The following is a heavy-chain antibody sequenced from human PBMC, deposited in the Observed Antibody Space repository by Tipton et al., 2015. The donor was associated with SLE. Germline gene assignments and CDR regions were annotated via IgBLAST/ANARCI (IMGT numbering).Heavy chain of an antibody. Sequence: TLSLTCAVYGGSSSGYYWSWIRQSPGKGLEWIGYVYHSGSAYYNPSLKSRVTISVDRSRNQFSLKLSSVTAADTAVYYCASEILRDYGSAWGPDYWGQGTLVTVSS. CDR2: VYHSGSA. J-gene: IGHJ4*02. CDR1: GGSSSGYY. V-gene: IGHV4-34*09. D-gene: IGHD4/OR15-4a*01. CDR3: ASEILRDYGSAWGPDY.